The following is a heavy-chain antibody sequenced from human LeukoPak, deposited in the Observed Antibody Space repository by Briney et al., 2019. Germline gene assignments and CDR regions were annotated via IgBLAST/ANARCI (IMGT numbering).Heavy chain of an antibody. V-gene: IGHV3-48*04. D-gene: IGHD3-3*01. Sequence: GGSLRLSCAASGFSFPSHSFHWVGQSPGKGLEWVAYIGTSSSTIYQAKSVKGRFSISRDNAKNSLFLQMDSLRVEDTAVYYCARDRGTFGVVDSWGQGTLVAVSS. CDR3: ARDRGTFGVVDS. CDR2: IGTSSSTI. CDR1: GFSFPSHS. J-gene: IGHJ4*02.